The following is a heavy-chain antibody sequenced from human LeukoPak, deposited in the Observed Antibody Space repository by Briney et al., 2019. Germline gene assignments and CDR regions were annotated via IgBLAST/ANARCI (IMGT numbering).Heavy chain of an antibody. D-gene: IGHD1-26*01. J-gene: IGHJ4*02. Sequence: GGSLRLSCAASGFTFSSYSMNWVRQAPGKGLEWVSSISSSSSYIYYADSVKGRFTISRDNAKNSLYLQMNSLRAEDTAVYYCARDYSGSYYAPQYWGRGTLVTVSS. CDR3: ARDYSGSYYAPQY. V-gene: IGHV3-21*01. CDR1: GFTFSSYS. CDR2: ISSSSSYI.